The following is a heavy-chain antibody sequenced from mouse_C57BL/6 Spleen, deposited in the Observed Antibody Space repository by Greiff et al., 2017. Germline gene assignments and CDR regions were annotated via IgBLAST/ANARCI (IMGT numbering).Heavy chain of an antibody. CDR2: ISYDGSN. Sequence: EVKLQESGPGLVKPSQSLSLTCSVTGYSITSGYYWNWIRQFPGNKLEWMGYISYDGSNNYNPSLKNRISITRDTSKNQFFLKLNSVTTEDTATYYCARDWGRSYYAMDYWGQGTSVTVSS. CDR1: GYSITSGYY. J-gene: IGHJ4*01. CDR3: ARDWGRSYYAMDY. V-gene: IGHV3-6*01. D-gene: IGHD4-1*01.